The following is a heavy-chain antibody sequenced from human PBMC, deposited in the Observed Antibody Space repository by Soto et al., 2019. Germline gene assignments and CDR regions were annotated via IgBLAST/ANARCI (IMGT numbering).Heavy chain of an antibody. V-gene: IGHV5-51*01. Sequence: GESLKISCKGSGYSFTSYWIGWVRQMPGKGLEWMGIIYPGDSDTRYSPSFQGQVTISADKSISTAYLQWSSLKASDTAMYYCAKSYSKNYYYYGMDVWGQGTTVTV. CDR3: AKSYSKNYYYYGMDV. J-gene: IGHJ6*02. D-gene: IGHD6-13*01. CDR1: GYSFTSYW. CDR2: IYPGDSDT.